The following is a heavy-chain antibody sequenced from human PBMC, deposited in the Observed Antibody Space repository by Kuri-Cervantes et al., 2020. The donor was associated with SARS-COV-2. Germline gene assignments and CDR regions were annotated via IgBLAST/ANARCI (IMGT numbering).Heavy chain of an antibody. CDR3: ARHIRFLEWLSTYYFDY. D-gene: IGHD3-3*01. V-gene: IGHV4-59*08. CDR1: GGSISSYY. J-gene: IGHJ4*02. Sequence: ESLKISCTVSGGSISSYYWSWIRQPPGKGLEWIGYIYYSGSTNYNPSLKSRVTMSVDTSRNQFSLKLSSVTAADTTVYYCARHIRFLEWLSTYYFDYWGQGTLVTVSS. CDR2: IYYSGST.